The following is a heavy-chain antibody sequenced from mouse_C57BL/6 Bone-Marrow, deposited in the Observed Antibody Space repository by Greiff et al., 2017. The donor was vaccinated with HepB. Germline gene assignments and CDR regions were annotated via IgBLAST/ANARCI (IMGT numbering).Heavy chain of an antibody. D-gene: IGHD1-1*01. CDR1: GYTFTDYY. CDR2: IYPGSGNT. V-gene: IGHV1-76*01. Sequence: VKLQESGAELVRPGASVKLSCKASGYTFTDYYINWVKQRPGQGLEWIARIYPGSGNTYYNEKFKGKATLTAEKSSSTAYMQLSSLTSEDSAVYFCAREATVGYFDVWGTGTTVTVSS. CDR3: AREATVGYFDV. J-gene: IGHJ1*03.